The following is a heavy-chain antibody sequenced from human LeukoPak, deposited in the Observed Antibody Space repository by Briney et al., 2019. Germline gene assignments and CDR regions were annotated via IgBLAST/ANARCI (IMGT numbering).Heavy chain of an antibody. J-gene: IGHJ6*02. Sequence: ASVKVSCKASGYTFTGYYMHWVRQAPGQGLEWMGWINPNSGGTNYLQKFQGRVTMTRDTAISTAYMELSSLRSDDTAVYYCARDLKSEYDILMGMDVWGQGTTVTVSS. CDR1: GYTFTGYY. V-gene: IGHV1-2*02. CDR2: INPNSGGT. D-gene: IGHD3-9*01. CDR3: ARDLKSEYDILMGMDV.